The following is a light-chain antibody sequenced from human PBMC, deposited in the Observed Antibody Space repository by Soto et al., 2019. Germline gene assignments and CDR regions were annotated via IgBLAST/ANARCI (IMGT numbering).Light chain of an antibody. CDR2: DAS. Sequence: EIVMTQSPVTLSVSPGERVTLSCRASQSVSSNLAWYQQRPGQAPRLLIYDASIRATGIPARFSGRGSGTDFTLTISSLQSEDFALYYCQQYNIWPRAFGQGTKVDIK. V-gene: IGKV3D-15*01. CDR3: QQYNIWPRA. J-gene: IGKJ1*01. CDR1: QSVSSN.